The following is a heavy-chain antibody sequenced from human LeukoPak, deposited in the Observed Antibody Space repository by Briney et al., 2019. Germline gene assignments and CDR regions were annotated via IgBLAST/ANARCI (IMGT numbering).Heavy chain of an antibody. CDR2: ISYDGSNK. CDR3: ARGLGAFDI. J-gene: IGHJ3*02. V-gene: IGHV3-30-3*01. CDR1: GFTFSGYP. Sequence: GKSLRLSCAASGFTFSGYPIHWVRQAPGKGLEWVAVISYDGSNKYYADSVKGRFTISRDNSKNTLYLQMNSLRAEDTAVYYCARGLGAFDIWGQGTMVTVSS.